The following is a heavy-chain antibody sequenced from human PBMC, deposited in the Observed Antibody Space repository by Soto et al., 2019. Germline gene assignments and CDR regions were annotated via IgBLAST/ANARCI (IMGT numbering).Heavy chain of an antibody. D-gene: IGHD2-21*02. CDR1: GFTFSSYG. Sequence: QVQLVESGGGVVQPGRSLRLSCAASGFTFSSYGMHWVRQAPGKGLEWVAVIWYDGSNKYYADSVKGRFTISGDNSKNTLYLQMNSLRAEDTAVYYCARALGVYCGGDCALDYWGQGTLVTVSS. J-gene: IGHJ4*02. CDR2: IWYDGSNK. V-gene: IGHV3-33*01. CDR3: ARALGVYCGGDCALDY.